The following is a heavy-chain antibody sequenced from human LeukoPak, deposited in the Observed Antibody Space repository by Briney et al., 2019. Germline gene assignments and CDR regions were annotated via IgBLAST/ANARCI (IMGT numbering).Heavy chain of an antibody. CDR1: GGSFSGYY. CDR2: TNHSGST. Sequence: SETLSLTCAVYGGSFSGYYWSWIRQPPGKGLEWIGETNHSGSTNYNPSLKSRVTISVDTSKNQFSLKLSSVTAADTAVYYCARVRGGKGWFDPWGQGTLVTVSS. V-gene: IGHV4-34*01. J-gene: IGHJ5*02. CDR3: ARVRGGKGWFDP. D-gene: IGHD3-10*01.